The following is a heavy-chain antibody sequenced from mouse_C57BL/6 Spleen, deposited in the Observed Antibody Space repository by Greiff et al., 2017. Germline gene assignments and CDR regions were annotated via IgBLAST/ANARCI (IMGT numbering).Heavy chain of an antibody. D-gene: IGHD1-1*01. Sequence: VQLQQSGAELVRPGTSVKVSCKASGYAFTNYLIEWVKQRPGQGLEWIGVINPGSGGTNYNEKFKGKATLTADKSSSTAYMQLSSLTSEDSAVYFCARQHYGSSYGYFDVWGTGTTVTVSS. CDR1: GYAFTNYL. CDR2: INPGSGGT. CDR3: ARQHYGSSYGYFDV. J-gene: IGHJ1*03. V-gene: IGHV1-54*01.